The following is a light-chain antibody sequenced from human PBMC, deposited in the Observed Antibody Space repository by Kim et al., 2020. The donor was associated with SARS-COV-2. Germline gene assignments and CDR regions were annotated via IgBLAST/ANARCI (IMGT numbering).Light chain of an antibody. J-gene: IGKJ4*01. Sequence: EIVLTQSPATLSLSPGERATLSCRASQSVSIYLAWYQQKPAQAPRLLIYDASNRATGIPARFSGSGSGTDFTLTISSLEPEDFAVYYCQQRSNWPPLTFGGGTKVDIK. CDR3: QQRSNWPPLT. CDR2: DAS. CDR1: QSVSIY. V-gene: IGKV3-11*01.